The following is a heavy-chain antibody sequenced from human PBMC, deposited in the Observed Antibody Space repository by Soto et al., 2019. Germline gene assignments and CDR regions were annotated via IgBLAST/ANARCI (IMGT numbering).Heavy chain of an antibody. J-gene: IGHJ4*02. CDR3: ATGNTYYYDSSGRRYFDY. V-gene: IGHV1-24*01. CDR1: GYTLTELS. D-gene: IGHD3-22*01. Sequence: ASVKVSCKVSGYTLTELSMHWVRQAPGKGLEWMGGFDPEDGETIYAQKFQGRVTMTEDTSTGTAYMELSSLRSEDTAVYYCATGNTYYYDSSGRRYFDYWGQGTLVTVSS. CDR2: FDPEDGET.